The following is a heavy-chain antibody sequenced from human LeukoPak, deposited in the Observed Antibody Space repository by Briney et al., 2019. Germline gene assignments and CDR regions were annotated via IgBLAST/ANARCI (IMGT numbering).Heavy chain of an antibody. CDR2: INPNSGGT. V-gene: IGHV1-2*02. D-gene: IGHD2-2*01. Sequence: GASVKVSCKASGYTFTGYYMHWVRQAPGQGLGWMGWINPNSGGTNYAQKFQGRVTMTRDTSISTAYMELSRLRSDDTAVYYCARAVNGRIVVVPAASNWFDPWGQGTLVTVSS. CDR3: ARAVNGRIVVVPAASNWFDP. J-gene: IGHJ5*02. CDR1: GYTFTGYY.